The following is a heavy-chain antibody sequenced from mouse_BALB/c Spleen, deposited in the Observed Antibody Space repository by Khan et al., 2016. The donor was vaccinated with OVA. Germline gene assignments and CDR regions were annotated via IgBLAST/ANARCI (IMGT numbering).Heavy chain of an antibody. CDR2: ISSGGSYT. Sequence: EVQLVESGGDLVKPGGSLKLSCAASGFTFSTYGMSWVRQTPDKRLEWVAAISSGGSYTYYQDSVKGRFIISRDNAKNTLYLQMSSLKSEDTVMYFCTRLSYYCSCGGFAYWGQGTLVTVSA. V-gene: IGHV5-6*01. J-gene: IGHJ3*01. D-gene: IGHD1-1*01. CDR1: GFTFSTYG. CDR3: TRLSYYCSCGGFAY.